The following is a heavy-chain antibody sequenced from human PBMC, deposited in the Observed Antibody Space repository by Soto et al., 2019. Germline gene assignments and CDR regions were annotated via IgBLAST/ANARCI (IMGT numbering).Heavy chain of an antibody. CDR3: TREAGY. V-gene: IGHV4-31*03. CDR2: MYNDGRT. Sequence: QVRLQESGPGLVKPSQTLSLTCTVSGGSVSSGGFYWNWIRQHPGKGLEWIGYMYNDGRTEYNPSXXSRVSXXXXXXXXQFSXKVXXXXVXDTAVYYCTREAGYWGQGILVTV. CDR1: GGSVSSGGFY. J-gene: IGHJ4*02. D-gene: IGHD6-25*01.